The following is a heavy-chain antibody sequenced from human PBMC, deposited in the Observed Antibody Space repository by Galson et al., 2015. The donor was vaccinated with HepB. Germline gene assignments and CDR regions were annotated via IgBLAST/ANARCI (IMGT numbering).Heavy chain of an antibody. CDR2: ISWNSGSI. CDR1: GSTFDDYA. CDR3: AKKQGQRGYSYGYGHGGFDY. J-gene: IGHJ4*02. V-gene: IGHV3-9*01. Sequence: SLRLSCAASGSTFDDYAMHWVRQAPGKGLEWVSGISWNSGSIGYADSVKGRFTISRDNAKNSLYLQMNSLRAEDTALYYCAKKQGQRGYSYGYGHGGFDYWGQGTLVTVSS. D-gene: IGHD5-18*01.